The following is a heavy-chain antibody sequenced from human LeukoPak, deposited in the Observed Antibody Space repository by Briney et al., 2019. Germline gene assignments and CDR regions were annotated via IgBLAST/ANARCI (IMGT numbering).Heavy chain of an antibody. V-gene: IGHV5-51*01. CDR1: GYIFTRSW. CDR2: IYPGDSDT. D-gene: IGHD4-23*01. CDR3: ARLTGGPDY. Sequence: GESLKISCKGSGYIFTRSWIGWVRQMPGKGLEWMGIIYPGDSDTRYSPSFQGQVPISADKSISTAYLQWSSLQASDIAMYYCARLTGGPDYWGQGTLVTVSS. J-gene: IGHJ4*02.